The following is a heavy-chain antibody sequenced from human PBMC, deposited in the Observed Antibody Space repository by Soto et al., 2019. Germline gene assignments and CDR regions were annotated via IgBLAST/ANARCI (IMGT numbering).Heavy chain of an antibody. CDR1: GFTFSSYW. Sequence: GGSLRLSCAASGFTFSSYWMSWVRQAPGKGLEWVANIKQDGSEKYYVDSVKGRFTISRDNAKNSLYLQMNSLRAEDTAVYYCARDGENRGSAVPAALRDYYYYMDVWGKGTTVTVSS. CDR3: ARDGENRGSAVPAALRDYYYYMDV. V-gene: IGHV3-7*01. CDR2: IKQDGSEK. D-gene: IGHD2-2*01. J-gene: IGHJ6*03.